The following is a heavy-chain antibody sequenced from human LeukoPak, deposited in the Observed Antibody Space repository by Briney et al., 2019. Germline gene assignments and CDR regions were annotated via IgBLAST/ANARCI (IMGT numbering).Heavy chain of an antibody. CDR3: AKGEAYYDSSGYFDY. Sequence: PGGSLSLSCAASGFTFSSYAMSWVRQAPGKGLEWVSAISGSGGSTYYADSVKGRFTISRDNSKNTLYLQMNSLRAEDTAVYYCAKGEAYYDSSGYFDYCGQGTLVTVSS. D-gene: IGHD3-22*01. V-gene: IGHV3-23*01. CDR1: GFTFSSYA. J-gene: IGHJ4*02. CDR2: ISGSGGST.